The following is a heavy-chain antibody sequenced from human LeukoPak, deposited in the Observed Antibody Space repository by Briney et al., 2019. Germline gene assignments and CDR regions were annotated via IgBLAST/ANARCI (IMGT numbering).Heavy chain of an antibody. D-gene: IGHD6-19*01. V-gene: IGHV3-9*01. CDR2: ISWNSGSI. CDR3: TKGPSGIAVAGSPKYFQH. J-gene: IGHJ1*01. CDR1: GFTFDDYA. Sequence: GGSLRLSCAASGFTFDDYAMHWVRQAPGKGVEWVSGISWNSGSIDYADSVKGRFTISRDNAKNSLYLQMNSLRAEDTALYYCTKGPSGIAVAGSPKYFQHWGQGTLVTVSS.